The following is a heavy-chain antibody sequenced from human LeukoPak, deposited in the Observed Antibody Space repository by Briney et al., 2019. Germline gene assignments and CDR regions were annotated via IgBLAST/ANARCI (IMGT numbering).Heavy chain of an antibody. CDR1: RFTFSSYA. CDR2: ISGSGAST. D-gene: IGHD2-15*01. V-gene: IGHV3-23*01. Sequence: PGGSLRLSCAASRFTFSSYAMSWVRQAPGKGLEWGSAISGSGASTYYADSVKGRFTISRDNSKNTLYLQMDSLRAEDTAVYYCARAGYCSGVSCYGSDYWGQGTLVSVSS. CDR3: ARAGYCSGVSCYGSDY. J-gene: IGHJ4*02.